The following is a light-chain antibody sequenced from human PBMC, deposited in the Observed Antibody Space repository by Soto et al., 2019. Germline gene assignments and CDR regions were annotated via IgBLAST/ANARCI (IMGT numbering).Light chain of an antibody. J-gene: IGKJ1*01. CDR2: GAS. Sequence: EIVMTQSPATLSVSPGERATLSCRASQSVGSNFAWYQQTPGQAPRLLIYGASTRATGIPARFSGSGSGTDFTLTISSLQSEDFAVYYCQQYNNWPPITFGQGTKVDIK. CDR3: QQYNNWPPIT. CDR1: QSVGSN. V-gene: IGKV3-15*01.